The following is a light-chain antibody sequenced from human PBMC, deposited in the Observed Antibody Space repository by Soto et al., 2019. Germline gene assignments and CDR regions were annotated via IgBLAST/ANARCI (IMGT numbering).Light chain of an antibody. Sequence: EVGMTQSPSTLSLSPGERAXXXXRASQSARSSLGWYQQKPGQPPSLLIYDVSIRATGIPARFNGSGSGTEFTLTISSLQSEDFAVYYCQQYNNWPPTFGQGTRLEI. CDR1: QSARSS. J-gene: IGKJ5*01. CDR2: DVS. V-gene: IGKV3-15*01. CDR3: QQYNNWPPT.